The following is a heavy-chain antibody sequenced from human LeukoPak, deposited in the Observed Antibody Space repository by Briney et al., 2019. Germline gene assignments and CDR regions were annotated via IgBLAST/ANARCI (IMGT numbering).Heavy chain of an antibody. Sequence: SETLSLTCTVSGGSISSSSYYWGWIRQPPGKGLEWIGSIYYSGSTYYNPSLKSRVTISVDTSKNQFSLKLSSVTAADTAVYYCARVGYCSGGSCYSASWFDPWGQGTLVTVSS. J-gene: IGHJ5*02. CDR1: GGSISSSSYY. CDR3: ARVGYCSGGSCYSASWFDP. CDR2: IYYSGST. D-gene: IGHD2-15*01. V-gene: IGHV4-39*01.